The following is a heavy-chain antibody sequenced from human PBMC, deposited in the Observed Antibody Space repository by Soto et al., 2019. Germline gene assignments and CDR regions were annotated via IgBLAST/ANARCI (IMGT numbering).Heavy chain of an antibody. CDR3: ARGHYYGSGSYYKFSDAFDI. CDR2: IYYSGST. V-gene: IGHV4-59*01. Sequence: SETLSLTCTVSGGSISSYYWSWIRQPPGKGLEWIGYIYYSGSTNYNPSLKSRVTISVDTSKNQFSLKLSSVTAADTAVYYCARGHYYGSGSYYKFSDAFDIWGQGTMVTVSS. D-gene: IGHD3-10*01. CDR1: GGSISSYY. J-gene: IGHJ3*02.